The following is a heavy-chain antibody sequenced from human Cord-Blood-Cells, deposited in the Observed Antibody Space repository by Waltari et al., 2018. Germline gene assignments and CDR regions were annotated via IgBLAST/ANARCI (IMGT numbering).Heavy chain of an antibody. D-gene: IGHD6-19*01. J-gene: IGHJ5*02. CDR2: INHSGST. V-gene: IGHV4-34*01. CDR3: ARGGGSSGEGNWFDP. Sequence: QVQLQQWGAGLLKPSETLSLTCAVYGGSFSGYYWSWIRQPPGKGREWIGEINHSGSTNYNPSLKSRVTISVDTSKNQFSLKLSSVTAADTAVYYCARGGGSSGEGNWFDPWGQGTLVTVSS. CDR1: GGSFSGYY.